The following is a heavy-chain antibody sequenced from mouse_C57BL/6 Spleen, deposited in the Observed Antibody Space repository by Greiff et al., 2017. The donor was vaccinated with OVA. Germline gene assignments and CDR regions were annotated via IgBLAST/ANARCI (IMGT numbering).Heavy chain of an antibody. CDR2: ISDGGSYT. D-gene: IGHD1-1*01. J-gene: IGHJ2*01. V-gene: IGHV5-4*01. CDR3: ARDLLPYYFDY. Sequence: EVQRVESGGGLVKPGGSLKLSCAASGFTFSSYAMSWVRQTPEKRLEWVATISDGGSYTYYPDNVKGRFTISRDNAKNNLYLQMSHLKSEDTAMYYCARDLLPYYFDYWGQGTTLTVSS. CDR1: GFTFSSYA.